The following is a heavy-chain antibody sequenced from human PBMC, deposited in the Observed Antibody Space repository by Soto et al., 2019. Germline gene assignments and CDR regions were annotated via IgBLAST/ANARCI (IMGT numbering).Heavy chain of an antibody. V-gene: IGHV3-30*18. Sequence: QVQLVESGGGVVQPGRSLRLSCAASGFTFSSYGMHWVRQAPGKRLEWVAVISYDGSNKYYADSVKRRFTISRDNSKKTLYLQMNSLRAEDTAVYYCAKSPSYPVHFDYWGQGTLVTVSS. D-gene: IGHD1-26*01. CDR3: AKSPSYPVHFDY. CDR2: ISYDGSNK. CDR1: GFTFSSYG. J-gene: IGHJ4*02.